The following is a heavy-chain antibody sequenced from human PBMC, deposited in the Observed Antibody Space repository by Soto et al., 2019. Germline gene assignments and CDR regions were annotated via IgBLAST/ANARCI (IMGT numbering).Heavy chain of an antibody. D-gene: IGHD6-19*01. J-gene: IGHJ4*02. V-gene: IGHV1-3*01. CDR3: ARAVAVPADFDY. CDR2: INAGNGNT. CDR1: GYTFTDYF. Sequence: ASVKVSCKASGYTFTDYFMNWMRQAPGQRLEWMGWINAGNGNTKYSQKFQGRVTITRDTSASTAYMELSSLRSEDTAVYFCARAVAVPADFDYWGQGTLVTVSS.